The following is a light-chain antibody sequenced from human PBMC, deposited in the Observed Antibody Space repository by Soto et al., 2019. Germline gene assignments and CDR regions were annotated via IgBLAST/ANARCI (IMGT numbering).Light chain of an antibody. J-gene: IGKJ5*01. V-gene: IGKV3-15*01. CDR2: GAS. CDR1: QNVNNN. CDR3: QKYTNWPPIT. Sequence: ENVLTQSPGTLSLSPGERATVSCRASQNVNNNYLVWYQQRPGQAPGLLIYGASTRAPGITARFSGGGSGTEFTLTISRLQSEDFAVYYCQKYTNWPPITFGQGTRLEIK.